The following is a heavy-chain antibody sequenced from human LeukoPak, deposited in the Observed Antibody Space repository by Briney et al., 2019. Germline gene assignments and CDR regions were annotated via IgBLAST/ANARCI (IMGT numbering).Heavy chain of an antibody. Sequence: SETLSLTCTVSGGSISSYYWSWIRQPPGKGLEWIGYIYYSGSTNYNPSLKSRVTISVDTSKNQFSLKLSSVTAADTAVYYCARRAVVLRYFDYWGQGTLVTVSS. CDR1: GGSISSYY. J-gene: IGHJ4*02. CDR2: IYYSGST. D-gene: IGHD3-9*01. CDR3: ARRAVVLRYFDY. V-gene: IGHV4-59*12.